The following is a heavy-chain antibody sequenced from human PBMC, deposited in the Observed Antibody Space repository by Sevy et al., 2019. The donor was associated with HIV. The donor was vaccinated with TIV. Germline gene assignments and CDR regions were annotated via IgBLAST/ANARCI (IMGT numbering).Heavy chain of an antibody. CDR3: ARVYDYRHYAFDY. D-gene: IGHD4-4*01. J-gene: IGHJ4*02. V-gene: IGHV3-11*01. Sequence: GGSLRLSCAASGFTFSDYYMTWIRQAPGKGLEWVAYITSSGDTIYYADSVKGRFTISRDNAKNSLYLQMNNLRAEDTAVYYCARVYDYRHYAFDYWGQGTLVTASS. CDR2: ITSSGDTI. CDR1: GFTFSDYY.